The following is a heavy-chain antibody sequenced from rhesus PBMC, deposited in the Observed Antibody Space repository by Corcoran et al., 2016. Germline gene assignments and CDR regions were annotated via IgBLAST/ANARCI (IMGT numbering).Heavy chain of an antibody. D-gene: IGHD4-23*01. Sequence: QVTLKESGPALVKPPQTLTLTCTFSGFSLSTSGMGVGWIRQPPGKALEWLASIYWDNDKYNSTSLKSRLTISKDTSKNQVVLTMTNMDPVDTATYYGARESLYSNDPCRFDVWGPGVLVTVSS. J-gene: IGHJ5-1*01. CDR1: GFSLSTSGMG. CDR2: IYWDNDK. CDR3: ARESLYSNDPCRFDV. V-gene: IGHV2S1*01.